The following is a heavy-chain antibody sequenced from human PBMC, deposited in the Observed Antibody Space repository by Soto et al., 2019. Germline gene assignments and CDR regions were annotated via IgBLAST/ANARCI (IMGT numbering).Heavy chain of an antibody. CDR3: AINGQGGGSDY. V-gene: IGHV3-33*01. Sequence: QVQLVESGGGVVQPGRSLRLSCAASGFTFSSYGMHWVRQAPGKGLEWVAVIWYDGSNKYYADSVKGRFTISRDNSKNTLYRQMNSVRAEDTAVYYCAINGQGGGSDYWGQGTLVTVSS. CDR1: GFTFSSYG. D-gene: IGHD3-16*01. J-gene: IGHJ4*02. CDR2: IWYDGSNK.